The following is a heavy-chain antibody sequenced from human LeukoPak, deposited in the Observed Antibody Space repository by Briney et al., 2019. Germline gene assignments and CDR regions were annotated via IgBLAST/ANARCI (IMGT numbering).Heavy chain of an antibody. Sequence: PSETLSLTCTVSGGSISRYYWSWIRQPPGKGLEWIGYIYYSGSTNYNPSLKSRVTISVDTSKNQFSLRLTSVTAADTAVYYCARAGDFDYWGQGTLVTVSS. CDR1: GGSISRYY. D-gene: IGHD4-17*01. J-gene: IGHJ4*02. V-gene: IGHV4-59*08. CDR3: ARAGDFDY. CDR2: IYYSGST.